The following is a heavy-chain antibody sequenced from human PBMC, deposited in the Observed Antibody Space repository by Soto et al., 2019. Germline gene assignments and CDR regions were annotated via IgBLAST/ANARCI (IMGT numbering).Heavy chain of an antibody. D-gene: IGHD5-18*01. J-gene: IGHJ4*02. CDR2: IDPSDSQT. CDR3: ARQIYGSDTGPNFQYYFDS. CDR1: GYSFAGYW. V-gene: IGHV5-10-1*01. Sequence: GESLKISCKGSGYSFAGYWITWVRQKPGKGLEWMGRIDPSDSQTYYSPSFRGHVTISVTKSITTVFLQWSSLRASDTAMYYCARQIYGSDTGPNFQYYFDSWCQGTPVTVSS.